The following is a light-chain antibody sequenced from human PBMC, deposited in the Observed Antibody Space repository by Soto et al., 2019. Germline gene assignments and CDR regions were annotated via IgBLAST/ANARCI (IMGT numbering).Light chain of an antibody. Sequence: DIQMTQSPSSVSASVGDRVTITCRASQNINSRLAWYQQKPGKAPKLLIYFAFNLESGVPSRFIGSGSGTDFTLTIISLQPEDFATYYCQQADSLPRTFGGGTKVEIK. CDR1: QNINSR. V-gene: IGKV1-12*01. CDR2: FAF. CDR3: QQADSLPRT. J-gene: IGKJ4*01.